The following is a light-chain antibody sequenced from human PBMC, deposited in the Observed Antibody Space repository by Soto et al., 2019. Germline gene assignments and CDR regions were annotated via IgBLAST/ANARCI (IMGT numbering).Light chain of an antibody. CDR2: DGS. CDR1: QAISNH. V-gene: IGKV1-33*01. CDR3: QQYDDLPYT. Sequence: DIQMTQSPSSLSASVGDRATITCQASQAISNHLNWYQQKPGKAPNLLIYDGSNLETGVPSRFSGSGSGTEFTITISSVLPEDIGTFYCQQYDDLPYTFGQGTNLEIK. J-gene: IGKJ2*01.